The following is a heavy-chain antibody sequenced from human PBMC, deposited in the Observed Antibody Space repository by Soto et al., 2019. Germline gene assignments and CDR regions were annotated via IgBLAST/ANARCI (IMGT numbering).Heavy chain of an antibody. D-gene: IGHD3-22*01. J-gene: IGHJ5*02. CDR3: ARKSSNYDSSGYYSDP. CDR1: GYTFTSYG. Sequence: GASVKVSCKASGYTFTSYGISWVRQAPGQGLEWMGWISAYNGNTNYAQKLQGRVTMTTDTSTSTAYMELRSLRSDDTAVYYCARKSSNYDSSGYYSDPWGQGTLVTIYS. V-gene: IGHV1-18*01. CDR2: ISAYNGNT.